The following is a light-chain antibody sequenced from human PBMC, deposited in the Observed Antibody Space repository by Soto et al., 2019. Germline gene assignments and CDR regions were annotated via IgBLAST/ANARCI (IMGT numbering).Light chain of an antibody. Sequence: QAVLTQPPSVSGAPGQRVTISCTGSSSNIGAGYDVSWYQQLPGTAPKLLIYGNSNRPSGVPDRFSGSKSGTSASLAITGLQAEDEADYYCQSFDSGLSGDVFGTGTKLTVL. CDR3: QSFDSGLSGDV. CDR2: GNS. V-gene: IGLV1-40*01. CDR1: SSNIGAGYD. J-gene: IGLJ1*01.